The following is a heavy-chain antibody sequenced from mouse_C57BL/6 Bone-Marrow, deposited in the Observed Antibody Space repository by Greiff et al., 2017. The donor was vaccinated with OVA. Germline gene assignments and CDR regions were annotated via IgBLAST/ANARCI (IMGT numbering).Heavy chain of an antibody. CDR3: APLRPGYYAMDY. V-gene: IGHV1-59*01. Sequence: QVQLQQPGAELVRPGTSVKLSCKASGYTFTSYWMHWVKQRPGQGLEWIGVIDPSDSYTNYNQKFKGKATLTVDTSSSTAYMQLSSLTSEDSAVYYCAPLRPGYYAMDYWGQGTSVTVSS. D-gene: IGHD3-2*02. CDR2: IDPSDSYT. J-gene: IGHJ4*01. CDR1: GYTFTSYW.